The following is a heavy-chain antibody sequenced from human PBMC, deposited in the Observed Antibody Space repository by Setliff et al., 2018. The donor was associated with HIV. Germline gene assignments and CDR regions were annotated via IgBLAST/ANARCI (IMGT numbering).Heavy chain of an antibody. CDR3: AKTGQFDT. CDR1: GFIFSSYA. CDR2: FGTATVI. V-gene: IGHV3-23*01. Sequence: GSLRLSCAASGFIFSSYAMSWVRQAPGSGLEWVATFGTATVIDYTDSVKGRFTISRDNSKNMVYLQMTSLRAEDTAVYYCAKTGQFDTWGQGTLVTVSS. J-gene: IGHJ5*02.